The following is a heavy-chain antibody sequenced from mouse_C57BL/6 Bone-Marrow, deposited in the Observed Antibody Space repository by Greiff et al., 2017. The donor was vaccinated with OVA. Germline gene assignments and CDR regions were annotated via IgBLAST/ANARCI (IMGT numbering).Heavy chain of an antibody. CDR3: ARSGGWLPAMDY. CDR2: INPSSGYT. V-gene: IGHV1-4*01. J-gene: IGHJ4*01. Sequence: QVQLQQSGAELVRPGASVKMSCKASGYTFTSYSMHWVKQRPGQGLEWIGYINPSSGYTKYNQKFKDKATLTADKSSSTAYMQLSSLTSEDSAVYYCARSGGWLPAMDYWGQGTSVTVSS. CDR1: GYTFTSYS. D-gene: IGHD2-3*01.